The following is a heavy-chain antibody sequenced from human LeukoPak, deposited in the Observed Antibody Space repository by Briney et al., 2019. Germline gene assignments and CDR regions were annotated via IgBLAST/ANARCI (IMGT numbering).Heavy chain of an antibody. CDR1: GGCISSYY. Sequence: SETLSLTCTVSGGCISSYYWSWMREPPGKGLEWIGYIYYTGTTNYNPSLKSRVTMSADTSKNQFSLKLNSVTAADTAVYYCAREGRGRRGFDYWGQGTLVTVSS. D-gene: IGHD1-26*01. CDR3: AREGRGRRGFDY. CDR2: IYYTGTT. V-gene: IGHV4-59*01. J-gene: IGHJ4*02.